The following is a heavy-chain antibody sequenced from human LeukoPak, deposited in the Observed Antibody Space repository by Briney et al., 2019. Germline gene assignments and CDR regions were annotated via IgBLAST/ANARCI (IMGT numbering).Heavy chain of an antibody. Sequence: ASVKVSCKASGYTFSSYYMHWVRQARGQGLEWMGIINPSGGSTSYAQKFQGRVTMTRDMSTSTVYMELSSLRSEDTAVYYCARGSDDYYDSSGPSPDFDYWGQGTLVTVSS. CDR1: GYTFSSYY. V-gene: IGHV1-46*01. D-gene: IGHD3-22*01. CDR3: ARGSDDYYDSSGPSPDFDY. CDR2: INPSGGST. J-gene: IGHJ4*02.